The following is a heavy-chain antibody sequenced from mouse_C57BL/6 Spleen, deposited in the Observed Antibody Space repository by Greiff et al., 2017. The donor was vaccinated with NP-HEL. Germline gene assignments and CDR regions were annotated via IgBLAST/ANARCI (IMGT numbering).Heavy chain of an antibody. Sequence: QVQLQQSGAELVKPGASVKISCKASGYTFTDYYINWVKQRPGQGLEWIGKIGPGSGSTYYNEKFKGKATLTADKSSSTAYMQLSSLTIDNSTVYFSALRSYDGYFPFAYWGQGTLVTVSA. J-gene: IGHJ3*01. CDR2: IGPGSGST. CDR3: ALRSYDGYFPFAY. V-gene: IGHV1-77*01. CDR1: GYTFTDYY. D-gene: IGHD2-3*01.